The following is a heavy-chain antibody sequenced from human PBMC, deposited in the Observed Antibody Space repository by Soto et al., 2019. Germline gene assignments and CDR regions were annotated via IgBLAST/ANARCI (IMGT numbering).Heavy chain of an antibody. CDR3: ARDNRSFWNGYYRRYDYYGMDV. CDR2: TGRSLYPI. Sequence: HVQLVESGGGLVEHGGSLRLSCAASGFSFSDYYVNWIRQAPGKGLEWISYTGRSLYPIYYADSVKGRFSISRDSAKNSVFLQMNSLRVEDTAGYYCARDNRSFWNGYYRRYDYYGMDVWGRGTTVIVSS. CDR1: GFSFSDYY. V-gene: IGHV3-11*01. D-gene: IGHD3-3*01. J-gene: IGHJ6*02.